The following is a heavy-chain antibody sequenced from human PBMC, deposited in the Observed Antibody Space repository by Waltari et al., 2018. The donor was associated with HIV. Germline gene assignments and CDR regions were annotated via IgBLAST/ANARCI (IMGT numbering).Heavy chain of an antibody. CDR1: GFTFNNFA. V-gene: IGHV3-23*04. CDR2: ISGIGGTT. J-gene: IGHJ4*02. CDR3: AKAVMETAVSSPVDC. Sequence: EVQLVESGGGLVQPGGSLRLSCPASGFTFNNFAMSWVRQAPGKGLEWVSVISGIGGTTYYADSVKGRFTVSRDNFKNTVYLQMNSLRAGDTAIYYCAKAVMETAVSSPVDCWGQGALVTVSS. D-gene: IGHD5-18*01.